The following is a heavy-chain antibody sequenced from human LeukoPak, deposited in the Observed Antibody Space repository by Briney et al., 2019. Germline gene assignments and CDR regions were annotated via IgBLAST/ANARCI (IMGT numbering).Heavy chain of an antibody. Sequence: GASVKVSCKASGYTFTNYGISWVRQAPGQGLEWMGWISAYNGNTNHAQKLQDRVTMTTDTSTSTAYMDLRSLRSDDTAVYYCAREGYCSSTSCDVYGLDVWGQGTTVTVSS. D-gene: IGHD2-2*01. CDR2: ISAYNGNT. V-gene: IGHV1-18*01. CDR3: AREGYCSSTSCDVYGLDV. CDR1: GYTFTNYG. J-gene: IGHJ6*02.